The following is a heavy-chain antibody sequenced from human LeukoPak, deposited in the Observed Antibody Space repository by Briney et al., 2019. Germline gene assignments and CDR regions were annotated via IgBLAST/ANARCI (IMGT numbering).Heavy chain of an antibody. CDR2: ISGSGGST. CDR1: GFTFSSYA. CDR3: AKDRGVWGSYRYYFEY. J-gene: IGHJ4*02. Sequence: GGSLRLSCAASGFTFSSYAMSWVRQAPGKGLEWVSAISGSGGSTYYADSVKGRFTISRDNSKNTLYLQMNSLRAEDTAVYYCAKDRGVWGSYRYYFEYWGQGTLVTVSS. V-gene: IGHV3-23*01. D-gene: IGHD3-16*02.